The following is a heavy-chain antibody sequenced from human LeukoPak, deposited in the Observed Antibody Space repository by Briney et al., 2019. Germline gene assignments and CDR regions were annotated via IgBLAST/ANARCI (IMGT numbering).Heavy chain of an antibody. CDR3: AKSLAARWAIDY. CDR1: GFTFSNYA. CDR2: ITDSGGST. V-gene: IGHV3-23*01. Sequence: PGGSLRLSCAASGFTFSNYAMNWVRQAPGKGLEWVSGITDSGGSTYYADSVKGRFTISRDNSENTLYLQMNTLRAEDTAIYFCAKSLAARWAIDYWGQGTLVTVSS. D-gene: IGHD6-25*01. J-gene: IGHJ4*02.